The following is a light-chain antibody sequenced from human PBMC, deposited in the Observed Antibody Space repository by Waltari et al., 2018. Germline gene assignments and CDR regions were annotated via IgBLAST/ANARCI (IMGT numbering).Light chain of an antibody. CDR1: QSISEY. CDR2: KAS. Sequence: DIQMTQSPSTLSASVGDRVTITCRASQSISEYLAWYQQKPGKAPKLLIYKASSLESGVPSRFSGSGSGTEFTLTISSVQPDDFATDYCQQYNTYSGTFGRGTTVDVK. CDR3: QQYNTYSGT. J-gene: IGKJ1*01. V-gene: IGKV1-5*03.